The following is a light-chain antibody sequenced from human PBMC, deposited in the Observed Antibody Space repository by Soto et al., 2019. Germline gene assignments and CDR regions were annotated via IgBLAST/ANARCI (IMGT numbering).Light chain of an antibody. CDR1: QGINNY. Sequence: VIWMTQSPLLVSASTGDRVTINCRVSQGINNYLAWYQQKPGKAPELLIYAASTLQSGVPSRFSGSGSGTDFTLTITYLQSEDFATYYCQQYNSYSLWTFGQGTKVEIK. CDR3: QQYNSYSLWT. J-gene: IGKJ1*01. V-gene: IGKV1D-8*01. CDR2: AAS.